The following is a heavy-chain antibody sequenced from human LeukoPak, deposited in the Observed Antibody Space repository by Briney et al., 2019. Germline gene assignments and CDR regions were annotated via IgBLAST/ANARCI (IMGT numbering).Heavy chain of an antibody. CDR3: ARVLRDFWSGYYTDSLFDY. V-gene: IGHV4-59*12. Sequence: SETLSLTRTVSGGSISSYYWSWIRQPPGKGLEWIGYIYYSGSTNYNPSLKSRVTISVDTSKNQFSLKLSSVTAADTAVYYCARVLRDFWSGYYTDSLFDYWGQGTLVTVSS. D-gene: IGHD3-3*01. J-gene: IGHJ4*02. CDR1: GGSISSYY. CDR2: IYYSGST.